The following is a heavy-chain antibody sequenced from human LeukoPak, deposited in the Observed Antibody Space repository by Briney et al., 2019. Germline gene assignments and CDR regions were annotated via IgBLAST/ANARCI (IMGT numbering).Heavy chain of an antibody. V-gene: IGHV1-69*13. Sequence: SVKVSCKASGGTFSSYAISWVRQAPGQGLEWMGGIIPIFGTANYAQKFQGRVTITADESTSTAYMELSSLRSEDTAVYYCAAHDYGDYWYVYWDQGTLVTVSS. CDR2: IIPIFGTA. D-gene: IGHD4-17*01. CDR3: AAHDYGDYWYVY. CDR1: GGTFSSYA. J-gene: IGHJ4*02.